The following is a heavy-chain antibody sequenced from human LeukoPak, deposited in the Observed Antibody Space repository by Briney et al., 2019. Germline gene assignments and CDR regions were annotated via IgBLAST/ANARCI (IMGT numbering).Heavy chain of an antibody. CDR1: GYTFTSYD. D-gene: IGHD6-19*01. CDR3: ARGSAVAGTFVY. V-gene: IGHV1-8*03. J-gene: IGHJ4*02. Sequence: ASVKVSCKASGYTFTSYDINWVRQATGQGLEWMGWMNPNSGNTGYAQKFQGRVTITGNTSISTAYMELSSLRSEDTAVYYCARGSAVAGTFVYWGQGTLVTVSS. CDR2: MNPNSGNT.